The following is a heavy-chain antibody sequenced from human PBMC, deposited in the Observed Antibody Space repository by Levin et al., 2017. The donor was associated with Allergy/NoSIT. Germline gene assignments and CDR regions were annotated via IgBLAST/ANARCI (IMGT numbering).Heavy chain of an antibody. CDR3: ARARCSTTSCYTGAFDY. Sequence: SCAASGFTFSDYYMSWIRQAPGKGLEWISYIRNIGGTIYYAESVKGRFTISRDNAKNSLFLQMNSLRAEDTAVYYCARARCSTTSCYTGAFDYWGQGTLVAVSP. D-gene: IGHD2-2*02. CDR2: IRNIGGTI. V-gene: IGHV3-11*01. CDR1: GFTFSDYY. J-gene: IGHJ4*02.